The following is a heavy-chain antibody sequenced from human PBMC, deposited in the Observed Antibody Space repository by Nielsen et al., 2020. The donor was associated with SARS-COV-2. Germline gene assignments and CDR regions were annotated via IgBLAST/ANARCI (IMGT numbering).Heavy chain of an antibody. V-gene: IGHV4-39*01. CDR2: IYYSGST. Sequence: SETLSLTCTVSGGSISSSSYYWGWIRQPPGKGLEWIGSIYYSGSTYYNPSLKSRVTISVDTSKNQFSLKLHSVTAADTAVYYCARRGYDFWSSPRYFYMDVWGRGTMVTVSS. CDR3: ARRGYDFWSSPRYFYMDV. J-gene: IGHJ6*03. D-gene: IGHD3/OR15-3a*01. CDR1: GGSISSSSYY.